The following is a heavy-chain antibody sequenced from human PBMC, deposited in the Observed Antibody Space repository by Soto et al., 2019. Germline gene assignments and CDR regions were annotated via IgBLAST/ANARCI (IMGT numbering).Heavy chain of an antibody. V-gene: IGHV3-48*02. CDR2: ISSSSSNI. CDR1: GFTFSSYS. D-gene: IGHD1-20*01. J-gene: IGHJ6*02. CDR3: ASIFITGLHYYYYYGMDV. Sequence: EVQLVESGGGLVQPGGSLRLSCAASGFTFSSYSMNWVRQAPGKGLEWVSYISSSSSNIYYADSVKGRFIISRDNAKNSLYLQMNSLRDEDTAVYYCASIFITGLHYYYYYGMDVWGQGTTVTVSS.